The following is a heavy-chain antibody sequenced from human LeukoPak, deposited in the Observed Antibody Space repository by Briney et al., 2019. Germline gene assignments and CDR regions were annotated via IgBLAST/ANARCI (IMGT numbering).Heavy chain of an antibody. CDR3: ARVAGDDSTVDYYYYMDV. CDR2: ISYDGSNK. J-gene: IGHJ6*03. Sequence: GGSLRLSCAASGFTFSSYAMHWVRQAPGKGLEWVAVISYDGSNKCYADSVKGRFTISRDNSKNTLYLQMNSLRAEDTAVYYCARVAGDDSTVDYYYYMDVWGKGTTVTVSS. V-gene: IGHV3-30-3*01. CDR1: GFTFSSYA. D-gene: IGHD3-10*01.